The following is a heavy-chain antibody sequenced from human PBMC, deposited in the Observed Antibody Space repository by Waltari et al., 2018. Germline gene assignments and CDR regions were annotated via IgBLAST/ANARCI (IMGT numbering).Heavy chain of an antibody. Sequence: QVQLVQSGAEVKKPGASVKVSCKVSGYTLTELSMHWVRQAPGKGLEWMGGLDPEGGETMYAQKSQGRVTITEDTSTDTAYMELSSLRSEDTAVYYCATDKGTVTTLSNWFDPWGQGTLVTVSS. CDR1: GYTLTELS. V-gene: IGHV1-24*01. CDR3: ATDKGTVTTLSNWFDP. D-gene: IGHD4-17*01. J-gene: IGHJ5*02. CDR2: LDPEGGET.